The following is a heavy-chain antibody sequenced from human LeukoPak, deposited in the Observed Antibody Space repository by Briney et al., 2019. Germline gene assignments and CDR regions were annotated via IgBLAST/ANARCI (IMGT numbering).Heavy chain of an antibody. J-gene: IGHJ5*02. CDR3: ARDSTGTTLPNWFDP. Sequence: ASVKVSCKASGYTFTSYYMHWVRQAPGQGLEWMGIINPSGGSTSYAQKFQGRVTMTRDTSTSTVYMELSSLRSEDTAVYYCARDSTGTTLPNWFDPWGQGTLVTVSS. D-gene: IGHD1-1*01. V-gene: IGHV1-46*01. CDR1: GYTFTSYY. CDR2: INPSGGST.